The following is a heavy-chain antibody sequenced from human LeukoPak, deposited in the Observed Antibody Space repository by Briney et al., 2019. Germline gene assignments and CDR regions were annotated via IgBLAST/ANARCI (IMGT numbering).Heavy chain of an antibody. CDR1: GFIFGSYS. J-gene: IGHJ4*02. V-gene: IGHV3-48*04. Sequence: GGSLRLSCAASGFIFGSYSMIWVRQAPGKGLEWVSYISSSGSTKYYADSVKGRFTISRDNAKNSLYLQMNSLRAEDTAVYYCASFHDYWGQGTLVTVSS. CDR3: ASFHDY. CDR2: ISSSGSTK.